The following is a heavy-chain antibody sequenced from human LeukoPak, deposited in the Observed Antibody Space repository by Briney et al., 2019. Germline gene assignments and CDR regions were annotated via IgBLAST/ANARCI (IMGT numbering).Heavy chain of an antibody. J-gene: IGHJ4*02. CDR1: GFTFSSYS. CDR2: ISSSSTTI. CDR3: ARGGSGNWNAPFDY. Sequence: GGSLRLSCAASGFTFSSYSMMWVRQAPGKGLEWVSYISSSSTTIHYADSVKGRFTISRDNAKNSVYLQMNSLRADDTAVYYCARGGSGNWNAPFDYWGQGTLVTVSS. D-gene: IGHD1-1*01. V-gene: IGHV3-48*01.